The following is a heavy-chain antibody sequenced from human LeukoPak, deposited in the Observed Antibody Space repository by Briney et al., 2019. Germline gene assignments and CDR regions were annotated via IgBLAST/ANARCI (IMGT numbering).Heavy chain of an antibody. D-gene: IGHD3-10*01. CDR2: INPNSGGT. V-gene: IGHV1-2*02. CDR1: GYTFTGYY. Sequence: ASVKVSCKASGYTFTGYYMHWVRQAPGQGLERMGWINPNSGGTNYAQKFQGRVTMTRDTSITTAYMELSRLRSDDTAVYYCARASWFGELSDAFDIWGQGAMVTVSS. CDR3: ARASWFGELSDAFDI. J-gene: IGHJ3*02.